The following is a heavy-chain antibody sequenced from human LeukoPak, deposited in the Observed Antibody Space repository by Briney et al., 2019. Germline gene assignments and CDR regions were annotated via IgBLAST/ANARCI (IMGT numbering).Heavy chain of an antibody. Sequence: SETLPLTCTVSGGPISSYYWSWIRQPPGKGLEWIGYIYYSGSTNYNPSLKSRVTISVDTSKNQFSLKLSSVTAADTAVYYCARGSLGYYYYYMDVWGKGTTVTVSS. V-gene: IGHV4-59*01. CDR2: IYYSGST. CDR3: ARGSLGYYYYYMDV. CDR1: GGPISSYY. D-gene: IGHD3-16*01. J-gene: IGHJ6*03.